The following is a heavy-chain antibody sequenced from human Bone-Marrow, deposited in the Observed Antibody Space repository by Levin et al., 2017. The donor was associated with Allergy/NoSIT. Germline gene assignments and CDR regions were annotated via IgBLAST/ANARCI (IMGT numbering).Heavy chain of an antibody. CDR1: GFTFSSYS. CDR2: ISSSSSTI. Sequence: GGSLRLSCAASGFTFSSYSMNWVRQAPGKGLEWVSYISSSSSTIYYADSVKGRFTISRDNAKNSLYLQMNSLRDEDTAVYYCARDLSGSYYVSAFDIWGQGTMVTVSS. CDR3: ARDLSGSYYVSAFDI. J-gene: IGHJ3*02. D-gene: IGHD1-26*01. V-gene: IGHV3-48*02.